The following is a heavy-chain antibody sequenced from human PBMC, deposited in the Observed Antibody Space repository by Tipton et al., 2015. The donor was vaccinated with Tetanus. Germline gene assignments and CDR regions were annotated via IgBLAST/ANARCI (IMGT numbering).Heavy chain of an antibody. Sequence: SLRLSCTASGFTFFDYSMNWVRQAPGKGLEWVSSISGSGNYIYYADSVKGRFTISRANAKNSLYLQMNSLRADDTAVYFCARVHTPELLGRYPFDSWGQGTLVTVSS. J-gene: IGHJ4*02. V-gene: IGHV3-21*01. CDR1: GFTFFDYS. D-gene: IGHD2-21*02. CDR2: ISGSGNYI. CDR3: ARVHTPELLGRYPFDS.